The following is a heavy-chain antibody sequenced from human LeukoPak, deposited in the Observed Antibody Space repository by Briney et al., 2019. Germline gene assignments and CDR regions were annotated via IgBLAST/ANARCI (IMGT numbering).Heavy chain of an antibody. V-gene: IGHV4-34*01. CDR3: ARGRQDVNMILVVMAGVSYYLDV. CDR1: GGSFSDYY. J-gene: IGHJ6*03. Sequence: SETLSLTCAVYGGSFSDYYWTWIRQTPGKGLEWIGEMSPSGSSNYNPSLKSRVTMSVDTSKNQFSLKLRSVTAADTAVYYCARGRQDVNMILVVMAGVSYYLDVWSKGTTVTVSS. CDR2: MSPSGSS. D-gene: IGHD3-22*01.